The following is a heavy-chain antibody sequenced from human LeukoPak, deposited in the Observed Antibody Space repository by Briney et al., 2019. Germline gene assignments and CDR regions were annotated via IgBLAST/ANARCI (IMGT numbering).Heavy chain of an antibody. Sequence: GGSLRLSCAASGFTFSSYSMNWVRQAPGKGLEWVAVIWYDGSNKYYADSVKGRFTISRDNSKNTLYLQMNSLRAEDTAVYYCARDRDSSGWYYVAYWGQGTLVTVSS. CDR3: ARDRDSSGWYYVAY. J-gene: IGHJ4*02. CDR2: IWYDGSNK. CDR1: GFTFSSYS. V-gene: IGHV3-33*01. D-gene: IGHD6-19*01.